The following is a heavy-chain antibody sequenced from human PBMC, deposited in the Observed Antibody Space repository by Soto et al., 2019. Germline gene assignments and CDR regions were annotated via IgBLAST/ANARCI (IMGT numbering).Heavy chain of an antibody. D-gene: IGHD3-10*01. Sequence: QVQLVQSGAEVKKPGSSVKVSCKASGGTFSSYAISWVRQAPGQGLEWMGGIIPIFGTANYAQKFQGRVTIGAGESPTTAYMQLWSLRSEDTAVYYCARGYYYGSGGCNFDSWGQGSLVTVSS. CDR3: ARGYYYGSGGCNFDS. CDR2: IIPIFGTA. J-gene: IGHJ4*02. V-gene: IGHV1-69*12. CDR1: GGTFSSYA.